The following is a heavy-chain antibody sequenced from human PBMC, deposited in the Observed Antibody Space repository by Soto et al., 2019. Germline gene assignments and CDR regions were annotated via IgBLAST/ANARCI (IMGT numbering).Heavy chain of an antibody. J-gene: IGHJ6*02. D-gene: IGHD6-19*01. CDR1: GGSFSGYY. V-gene: IGHV4-34*01. CDR2: INHSGST. Sequence: QVQLQQWGAGLLKPSETLSLTCAVYGGSFSGYYWSWIRQPPGKGLEWIGEINHSGSTNYNPSLKRRVTISVDTSKNQFSLKLSSVTAADTAVYYCARPTRQWLGLRYYCGMDVWGQGTTVTVSS. CDR3: ARPTRQWLGLRYYCGMDV.